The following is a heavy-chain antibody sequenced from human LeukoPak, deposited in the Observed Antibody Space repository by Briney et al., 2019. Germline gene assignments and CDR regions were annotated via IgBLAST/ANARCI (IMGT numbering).Heavy chain of an antibody. J-gene: IGHJ5*02. CDR3: ARSPLEGNWFDA. Sequence: GGSLRLSCAASGFTVSSNYMTWVRQAPGKGLEWVSVIYSGGSTYYADSVKGRFTISRHNSKTTLYLQMNSLRAEDTAVYSCARSPLEGNWFDAWGQGTLVTVSS. D-gene: IGHD5-24*01. CDR2: IYSGGST. CDR1: GFTVSSNY. V-gene: IGHV3-53*04.